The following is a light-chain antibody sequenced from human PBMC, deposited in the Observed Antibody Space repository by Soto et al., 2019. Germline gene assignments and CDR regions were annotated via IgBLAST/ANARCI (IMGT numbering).Light chain of an antibody. J-gene: IGKJ2*01. CDR1: QSVLYSSNNKNY. V-gene: IGKV4-1*01. CDR3: QQYYDIPPNT. CDR2: WAS. Sequence: DIVMTQSPDSLAVSLGERATINCKSSQSVLYSSNNKNYLAWYQQKPGQPPKLLIYWASTRESGVPDRFSGSGSGTDITLTISSLQAEDVAVYYCQQYYDIPPNTFGQGTKLEIK.